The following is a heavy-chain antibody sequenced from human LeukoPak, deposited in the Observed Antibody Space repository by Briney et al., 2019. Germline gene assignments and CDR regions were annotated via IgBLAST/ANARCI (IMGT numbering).Heavy chain of an antibody. D-gene: IGHD2-15*01. CDR1: LYTFTGYN. V-gene: IGHV1-2*02. CDR2: IKINSGGT. Sequence: ASLWDSSTASLYTFTGYNMHTVREAPGQGLGWMGCIKINSGGTKSTQTFQGGVTMTRDTSISTAYMELSRLRSDDTAVYYCARDLGDPDCSGGSCHTDYCGQGNLVSASS. CDR3: ARDLGDPDCSGGSCHTDY. J-gene: IGHJ4*02.